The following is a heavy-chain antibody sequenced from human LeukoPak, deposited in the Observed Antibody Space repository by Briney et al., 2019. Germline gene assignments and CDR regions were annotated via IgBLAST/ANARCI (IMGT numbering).Heavy chain of an antibody. Sequence: SETLSLTCTVPGGSISSYYWSWIRQPPGKGLQWIGYIYYTGSTTYNPSLKSRVTISVDTSKNHFSLNLTSVTAADTAVYYCARAVSGYYFDYWGQGTLVAVSS. CDR2: IYYTGST. D-gene: IGHD6-19*01. J-gene: IGHJ4*02. CDR1: GGSISSYY. V-gene: IGHV4-59*01. CDR3: ARAVSGYYFDY.